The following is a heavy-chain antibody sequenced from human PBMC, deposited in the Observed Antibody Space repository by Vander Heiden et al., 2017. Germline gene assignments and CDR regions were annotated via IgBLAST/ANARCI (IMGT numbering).Heavy chain of an antibody. CDR2: IYYSGST. D-gene: IGHD3-3*01. V-gene: IGHV4-39*01. J-gene: IGHJ3*02. CDR1: GGSISSSSYY. Sequence: QLQLQESGPGLVKPSETLSLTCTVSGGSISSSSYYWGWIRQPPGKGLEWIGSIYYSGSTYYNPSIKRRVTIAVDTSKNQFSLKRSSVTAAETAVYYCARPWSYDFGSGYYRNDAFDIWGQGTMVTVSS. CDR3: ARPWSYDFGSGYYRNDAFDI.